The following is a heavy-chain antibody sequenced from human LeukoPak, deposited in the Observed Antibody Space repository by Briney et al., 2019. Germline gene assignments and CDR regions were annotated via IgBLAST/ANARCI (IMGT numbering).Heavy chain of an antibody. J-gene: IGHJ4*02. CDR3: AAEYCSGGSCYFDY. V-gene: IGHV1-58*02. CDR1: GFTFTSSA. Sequence: ASVKVSCKASGFTFTSSAMQWVRQARGQRLERIGWIVVGSGNTNYAQKFQERVTITRDMSTSTAYMELSSLRSEDTAVYYCAAEYCSGGSCYFDYWGQGTLVTVSS. D-gene: IGHD2-15*01. CDR2: IVVGSGNT.